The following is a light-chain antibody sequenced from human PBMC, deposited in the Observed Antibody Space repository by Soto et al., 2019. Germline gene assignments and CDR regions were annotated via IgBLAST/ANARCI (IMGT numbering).Light chain of an antibody. V-gene: IGKV3-11*01. CDR2: DAS. Sequence: EIVLTQSPATLSLSPGERATLSCRASQSVSSYLAWYQQKPGQAPRLLIYDASNRATGIPARFSGSGSGTDFTPTISSLEPEDFDVYYCQQSSNWPLTFGGGTKVDIK. CDR1: QSVSSY. CDR3: QQSSNWPLT. J-gene: IGKJ4*01.